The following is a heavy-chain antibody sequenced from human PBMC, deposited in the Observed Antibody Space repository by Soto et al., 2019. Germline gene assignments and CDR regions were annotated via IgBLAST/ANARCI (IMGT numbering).Heavy chain of an antibody. CDR2: IYDGSNK. D-gene: IGHD3-3*01. CDR1: GFTFSSYG. Sequence: QVQLVESGGGVVQPGRSLRLSCAASGFTFSSYGMHWVRQAPGKGLEWVAVIYDGSNKYYADSVKGRFTISRDNSKNTVYLQMNSLRAEDTAVYYCEKEVGSGPMDVWGQGTTGTVSS. J-gene: IGHJ6*02. CDR3: EKEVGSGPMDV. V-gene: IGHV3-30*18.